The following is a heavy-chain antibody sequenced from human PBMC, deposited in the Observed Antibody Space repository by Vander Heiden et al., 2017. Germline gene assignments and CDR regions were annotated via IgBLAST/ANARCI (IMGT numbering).Heavy chain of an antibody. CDR3: ARGPIVVPAAPYFDH. CDR1: GYTFKDYY. CDR2: SNPNSGNT. Sequence: QVHLVQSGAEVKKPGASVKVSCKASGYTFKDYYIYWVRQAPGQGLEWVAWSNPNSGNTNSAQNFQGRVSLTRDTSISTAYMELSSLRSDDAAVYYCARGPIVVPAAPYFDHWGQGTLVTVSS. V-gene: IGHV1-2*02. D-gene: IGHD2-2*01. J-gene: IGHJ4*02.